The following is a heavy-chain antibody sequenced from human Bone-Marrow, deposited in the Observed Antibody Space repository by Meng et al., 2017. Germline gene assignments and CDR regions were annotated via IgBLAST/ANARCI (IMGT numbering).Heavy chain of an antibody. D-gene: IGHD1-26*01. CDR2: INHSGST. Sequence: QVQLKQWGAGLLKPSGTLSLTCAVYGGSFSGYYGSWIRQPPGKGLEWIGEINHSGSTNYNPSLKSRVTISVDTSKNQFSLKLSSVTAADTAVYYCARGPRRRPGSSPFDYWGQGTLVTVSS. CDR3: ARGPRRRPGSSPFDY. V-gene: IGHV4-34*01. CDR1: GGSFSGYY. J-gene: IGHJ4*02.